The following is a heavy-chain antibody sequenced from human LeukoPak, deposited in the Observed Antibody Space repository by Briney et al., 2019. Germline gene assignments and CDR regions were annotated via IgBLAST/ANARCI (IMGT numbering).Heavy chain of an antibody. D-gene: IGHD6-13*01. CDR2: INPRGGST. CDR1: GYTFTSYY. Sequence: ASVKVSYKPSGYTFTSYYMHWVRQAPGQGREWMGRINPRGGSTGYAQKFQGRVTMTRDTSTSTVYMELSSLRSEDTAVYYCARAGIAGAGPNAGFDPWGQGTLVTVSS. V-gene: IGHV1-46*01. J-gene: IGHJ5*02. CDR3: ARAGIAGAGPNAGFDP.